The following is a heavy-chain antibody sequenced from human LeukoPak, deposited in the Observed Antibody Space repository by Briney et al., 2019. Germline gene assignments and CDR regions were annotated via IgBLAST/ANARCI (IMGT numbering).Heavy chain of an antibody. CDR3: ARRIQLWPYYFDY. CDR2: IYHTGST. V-gene: IGHV4-4*02. CDR1: GGSISNSDW. D-gene: IGHD5-18*01. Sequence: PSETLSLTCAVSGGSISNSDWWSWVRPAPGKGLEWTGEIYHTGSTNYNPSLKSRVTISVDKSKNQFSLKVTSVTAADTAVYYCARRIQLWPYYFDYWGQGTLVTVSS. J-gene: IGHJ4*02.